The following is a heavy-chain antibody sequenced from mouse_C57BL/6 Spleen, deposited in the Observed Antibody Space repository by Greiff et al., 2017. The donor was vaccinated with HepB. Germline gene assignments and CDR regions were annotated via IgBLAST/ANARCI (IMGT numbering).Heavy chain of an antibody. V-gene: IGHV3-6*01. CDR3: ARGSYYGSSSAWFAY. D-gene: IGHD1-1*01. CDR2: IGYDGSN. Sequence: VQLQESGPGLVKPSQSLSLTCSVTGYSITSGYYWNWIRQFPGNKLEWMGYIGYDGSNNYNPSLKNRISITRDTSKNQFFLKLNSVTTEDTATYYCARGSYYGSSSAWFAYWGQGTLVTVSA. J-gene: IGHJ3*01. CDR1: GYSITSGYY.